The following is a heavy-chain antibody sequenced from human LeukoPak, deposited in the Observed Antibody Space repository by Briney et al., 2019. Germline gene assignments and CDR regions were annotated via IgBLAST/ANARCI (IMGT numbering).Heavy chain of an antibody. Sequence: GGSLRLSCAASGFTVSSNYMSWVRQAPGRGLEGVAVIYSGGSTYYADSVKGRFTISRDNSKNTLYLQMNSLRAEDTAVYYCARDSGDSYYDSSGYYYWGQGTLVTVSS. V-gene: IGHV3-53*01. CDR3: ARDSGDSYYDSSGYYY. CDR2: IYSGGST. D-gene: IGHD3-22*01. CDR1: GFTVSSNY. J-gene: IGHJ4*02.